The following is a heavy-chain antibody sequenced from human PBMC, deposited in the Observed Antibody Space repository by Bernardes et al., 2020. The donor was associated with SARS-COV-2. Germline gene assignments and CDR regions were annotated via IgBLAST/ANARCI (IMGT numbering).Heavy chain of an antibody. J-gene: IGHJ4*02. D-gene: IGHD6-13*01. CDR2: ISSSGGST. V-gene: IGHV3-23*01. CDR3: AKDRVMAAATRFDY. CDR1: GFTFSSYG. Sequence: GGSLRLSCVASGFTFSSYGMSWVRQAPGKGLEWVSGISSSGGSTYYADSVKGRFTISRDNSKNTLYLQMNSLRAEDKALYYCAKDRVMAAATRFDYWGQGTLVTVSS.